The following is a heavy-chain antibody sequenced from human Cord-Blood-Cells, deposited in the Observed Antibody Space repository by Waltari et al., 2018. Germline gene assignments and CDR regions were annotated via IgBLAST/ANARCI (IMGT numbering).Heavy chain of an antibody. J-gene: IGHJ4*02. V-gene: IGHV4-34*01. Sequence: QVQLQQWGAGLLKPSETLSLTCAVYGGSFSGYYWSWIRQPPGKGLEWIGEINHSGSTNYNPSLKRRVTISVDTSKNQFSLKLSSVTAADTAVYYCARGESAPAPDYGGQGTLVTVSS. CDR3: ARGESAPAPDY. D-gene: IGHD3-3*01. CDR1: GGSFSGYY. CDR2: INHSGST.